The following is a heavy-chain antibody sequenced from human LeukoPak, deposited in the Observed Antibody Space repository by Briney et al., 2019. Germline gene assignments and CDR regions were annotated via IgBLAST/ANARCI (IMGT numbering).Heavy chain of an antibody. Sequence: GASVRVSCKASGYTFTSYYMHWVRQAPGQGLGWMGIINPSGGITSYAQKFQGRVTMTRDTSTSTVYMELSSLRSEDTAVYYCAREPRYYDSSGYFDYWGQGTLVTVSS. V-gene: IGHV1-46*01. CDR2: INPSGGIT. D-gene: IGHD3-22*01. J-gene: IGHJ4*02. CDR3: AREPRYYDSSGYFDY. CDR1: GYTFTSYY.